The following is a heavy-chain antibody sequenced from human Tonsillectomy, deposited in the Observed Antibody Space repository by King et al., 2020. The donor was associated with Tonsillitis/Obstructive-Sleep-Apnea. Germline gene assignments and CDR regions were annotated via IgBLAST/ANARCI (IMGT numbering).Heavy chain of an antibody. D-gene: IGHD1-7*01. J-gene: IGHJ4*02. CDR2: IDHSGST. Sequence: VQLQQWGAGLLKPSETLSLTCAVYGGSFSGYYWSWIRQPPGKGLEWFGEIDHSGSTNYNPSLKSRVTISVDTSKNLFSLKLSSVTAADTAMYYCARITGTTVDYWGQGTLVTVSS. CDR1: GGSFSGYY. CDR3: ARITGTTVDY. V-gene: IGHV4-34*01.